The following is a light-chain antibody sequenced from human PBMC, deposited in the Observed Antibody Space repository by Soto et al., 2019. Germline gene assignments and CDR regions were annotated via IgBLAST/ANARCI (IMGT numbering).Light chain of an antibody. CDR3: QQYGSSPRT. J-gene: IGKJ1*01. Sequence: IVWTQSPGTLSVSPGKSATLSCKASQSVSSSYLAWYQQKPGQAPRLLIYGASSRATGIPDRFSGSGSGTEFTLTISRLEPEDFAVYYCQQYGSSPRTFGQGTKVDIK. V-gene: IGKV3-20*01. CDR1: QSVSSSY. CDR2: GAS.